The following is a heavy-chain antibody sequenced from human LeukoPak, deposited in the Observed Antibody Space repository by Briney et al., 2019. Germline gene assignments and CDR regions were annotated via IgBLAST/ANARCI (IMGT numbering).Heavy chain of an antibody. CDR2: ISSSGSTI. V-gene: IGHV3-48*03. D-gene: IGHD6-13*01. CDR3: ARDYSSSWYEGAFDY. Sequence: GGSLRPSCAASGFTFSSYEMNWVRQAPGKGLEWVSYISSSGSTIYYADSVKGRFTISRDNAKNSLYLQMNSLRAEDTAVYYCARDYSSSWYEGAFDYWGQGTLVTVSS. CDR1: GFTFSSYE. J-gene: IGHJ4*02.